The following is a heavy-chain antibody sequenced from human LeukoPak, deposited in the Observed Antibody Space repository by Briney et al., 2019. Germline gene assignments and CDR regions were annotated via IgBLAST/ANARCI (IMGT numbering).Heavy chain of an antibody. CDR2: IRSKAYGGTT. Sequence: GGSLRLSCAASGFTFSDYYMSWVRQAPGKGLEWVAFIRSKAYGGTTEHAASVKGRFTISRDDSKSIAYLQMNSLKTEDIAVYYCTRARGTYPNWFDPWGQGTLVIVSS. D-gene: IGHD1-26*01. CDR3: TRARGTYPNWFDP. J-gene: IGHJ5*02. V-gene: IGHV3-49*04. CDR1: GFTFSDYY.